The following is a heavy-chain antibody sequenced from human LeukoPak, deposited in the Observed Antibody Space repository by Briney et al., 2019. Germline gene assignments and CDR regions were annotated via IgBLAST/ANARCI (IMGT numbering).Heavy chain of an antibody. CDR1: GDTISTSFYY. CDR2: IFYSGTT. CDR3: ARDLDRGYSYGYIRIFDY. V-gene: IGHV4-39*07. J-gene: IGHJ4*02. D-gene: IGHD5-18*01. Sequence: PSETLSLTCTVSGDTISTSFYYWDWIRQPPGKGLEWIGGIFYSGTTYYNPSLKSRVTMSVDTSKNQFSLKLSSVTAADTAVYYCARDLDRGYSYGYIRIFDYWGQGTLVTVSS.